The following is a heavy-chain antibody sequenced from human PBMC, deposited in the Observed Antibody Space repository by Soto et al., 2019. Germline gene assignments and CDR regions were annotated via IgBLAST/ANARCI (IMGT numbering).Heavy chain of an antibody. V-gene: IGHV3-33*01. CDR3: ARDRHCLHY. Sequence: QVQLVESGGGVVQPGRSLRLSCAASGFTFSSYGMHWVRQAPGKGLEWVAVIWHDGSNKYHADSVKGRFTISRDNSKNTLYLQMNSLSAEDTAVYYCARDRHCLHYWGQVTLVTVSS. D-gene: IGHD2-21*02. J-gene: IGHJ4*02. CDR2: IWHDGSNK. CDR1: GFTFSSYG.